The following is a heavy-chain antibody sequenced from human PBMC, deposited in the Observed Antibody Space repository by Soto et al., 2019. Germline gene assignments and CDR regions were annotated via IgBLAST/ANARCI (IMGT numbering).Heavy chain of an antibody. V-gene: IGHV4-61*01. CDR2: IYYSGST. D-gene: IGHD2-2*03. CDR1: GGSVSSGSYY. J-gene: IGHJ6*02. CDR3: AREHGYCSSTSCSPGYYYYGMDV. Sequence: SETLSLTCTVSGGSVSSGSYYWSWIRQPPGKGLEWIGYIYYSGSTNYNPSLKSRVTISVDTSKNQFSLKLSSVTAADTAVYYCAREHGYCSSTSCSPGYYYYGMDVWGQGTTVTVS.